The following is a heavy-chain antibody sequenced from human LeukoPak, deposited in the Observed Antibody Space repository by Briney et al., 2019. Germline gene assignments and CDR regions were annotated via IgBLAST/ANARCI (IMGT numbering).Heavy chain of an antibody. V-gene: IGHV3-11*01. D-gene: IGHD5-18*01. CDR1: EFTFSDYY. CDR3: ARVDTAMDDAFDI. CDR2: ISSSGSTI. J-gene: IGHJ3*02. Sequence: GGSLRLSCAASEFTFSDYYMSWIRQAPGKGLEWVSYISSSGSTIYYADSVKGRFTSSRDNAKNSLYLQMNSLRAEDTAVYYCARVDTAMDDAFDIWGQGTMVTVSS.